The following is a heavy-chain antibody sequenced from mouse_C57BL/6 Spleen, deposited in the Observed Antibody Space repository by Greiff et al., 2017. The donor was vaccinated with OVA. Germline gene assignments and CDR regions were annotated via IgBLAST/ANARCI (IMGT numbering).Heavy chain of an antibody. CDR2: ISYDGSN. V-gene: IGHV3-6*01. D-gene: IGHD1-1*01. CDR1: GYSITSGYY. J-gene: IGHJ3*01. CDR3: ASTGAY. Sequence: EVKLQESGPGLVKPSQSLSLTCSVTGYSITSGYYWNWIRQFPGNKLEWMGYISYDGSNNYNPSLKNRISITRDTSKNQFFLKLNSVTTEDTATYYCASTGAYWGQGTLVTVSA.